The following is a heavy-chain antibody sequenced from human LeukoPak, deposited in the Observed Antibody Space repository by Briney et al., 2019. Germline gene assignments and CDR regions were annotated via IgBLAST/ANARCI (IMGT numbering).Heavy chain of an antibody. CDR3: ARVKVRVTTFSAFDY. CDR2: INPNSGGT. J-gene: IGHJ4*02. D-gene: IGHD1-1*01. Sequence: ASVKVSCKASGYTFTGYYMHWVRQAPGQGLEWMGWINPNSGGTNYAQKFQGRVTMTRDTSISTAYMELSRLRSDDTAVYYCARVKVRVTTFSAFDYWGQGTLVTVSS. V-gene: IGHV1-2*02. CDR1: GYTFTGYY.